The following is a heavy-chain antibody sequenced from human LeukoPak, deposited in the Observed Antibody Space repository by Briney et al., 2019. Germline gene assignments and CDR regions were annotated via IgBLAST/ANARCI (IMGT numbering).Heavy chain of an antibody. J-gene: IGHJ5*02. CDR3: ARDRLNRFDP. Sequence: AASVKVSCKAFGYTFTSYGISWLRQAPGQGLEWMGWISGYSGDTNYSQKFQDRVTMTRDTSTSTAYMELRGLRSDDTALYYCARDRLNRFDPWGQGTLVTVSS. D-gene: IGHD6-6*01. V-gene: IGHV1-18*01. CDR2: ISGYSGDT. CDR1: GYTFTSYG.